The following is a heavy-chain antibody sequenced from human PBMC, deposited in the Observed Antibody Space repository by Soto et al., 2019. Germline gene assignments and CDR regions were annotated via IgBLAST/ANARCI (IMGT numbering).Heavy chain of an antibody. CDR1: GYKVSTWHNFTSYW. D-gene: IGHD3-3*01. V-gene: IGHV5-51*01. CDR3: ARLGFNYDFLSGYYNVHHYYGIAV. Sequence: PGESLKISCMGSGYKVSTWHNFTSYWIAWVRQMPGEGLEWMGIIYPGDSDTRYSPSFQGQVTISADKSINSVYLQWSSLKASDPATYYCARLGFNYDFLSGYYNVHHYYGIAVWGQGTTVTLSS. CDR2: IYPGDSDT. J-gene: IGHJ6*02.